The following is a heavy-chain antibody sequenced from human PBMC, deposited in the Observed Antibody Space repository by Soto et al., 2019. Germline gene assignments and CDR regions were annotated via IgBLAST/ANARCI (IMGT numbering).Heavy chain of an antibody. D-gene: IGHD3-10*01. CDR3: ARDSLSITMVRGVIDY. V-gene: IGHV3-30-3*01. Sequence: GGSLRLSCAASGFTFSSYAMHWVRQAPGKGLEWVAVISYDGSNKYYADSVKGRFTISRDNSKNTLYLQMNSLRAEDTAVYYCARDSLSITMVRGVIDYWGQGTLVTVSS. CDR1: GFTFSSYA. CDR2: ISYDGSNK. J-gene: IGHJ4*02.